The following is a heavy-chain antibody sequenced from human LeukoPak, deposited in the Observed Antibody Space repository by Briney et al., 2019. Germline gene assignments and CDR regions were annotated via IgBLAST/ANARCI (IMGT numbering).Heavy chain of an antibody. D-gene: IGHD6-6*01. Sequence: GGSLRLSCAASGFTFSSYGMSWVRQAPGKGLEWVSSISSSSSYIYYADSVKGRFTISRDNAKNSLYLQMNSLRAEDTAVYYCARDYSSSDTPYYYYYYMDVWGKGTTVTVSS. CDR2: ISSSSSYI. CDR1: GFTFSSYG. V-gene: IGHV3-21*01. CDR3: ARDYSSSDTPYYYYYYMDV. J-gene: IGHJ6*03.